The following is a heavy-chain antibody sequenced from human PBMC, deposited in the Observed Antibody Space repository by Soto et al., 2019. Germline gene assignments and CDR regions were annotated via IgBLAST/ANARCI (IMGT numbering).Heavy chain of an antibody. Sequence: QVQLQESGPGLVKPSDTLSLTCAVSGYSIGSSNWWGWIRQPPGKGLEWIGYIYYSGTTYYNPSLKSRVIMSVDTSKNQFSHKLTSVTAVDTAVDYCARREIQGPIDYWGQGTLVTVSS. CDR1: GYSIGSSNW. J-gene: IGHJ4*02. V-gene: IGHV4-28*01. D-gene: IGHD1-26*01. CDR3: ARREIQGPIDY. CDR2: IYYSGTT.